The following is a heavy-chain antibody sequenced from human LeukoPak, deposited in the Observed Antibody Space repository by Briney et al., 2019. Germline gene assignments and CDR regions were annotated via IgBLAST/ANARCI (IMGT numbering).Heavy chain of an antibody. CDR1: GGSISPFY. CDR3: ARHGYCSGGSCYWDY. CDR2: IYYSGST. V-gene: IGHV4-59*08. J-gene: IGHJ4*02. D-gene: IGHD2-15*01. Sequence: PSETLSLTCTVSGGSISPFYWSWIRQPPGKGLEWIAYIYYSGSTRYNPSLKSRVAISVDTSNNQVSLKLSSVTAADTAVYYCARHGYCSGGSCYWDYRGQGTLVTVSS.